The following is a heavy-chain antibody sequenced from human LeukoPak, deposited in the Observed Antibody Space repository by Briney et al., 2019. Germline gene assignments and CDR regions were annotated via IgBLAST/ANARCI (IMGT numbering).Heavy chain of an antibody. CDR1: GDSFSGYY. CDR3: ARGHSYYGSGSYYNLGLLFDP. V-gene: IGHV4-34*01. J-gene: IGHJ5*02. Sequence: NPAETLSLTCAVYGDSFSGYYWSWVRQPRGKGREWVGEINHSGSTNYNPSLIRRVTISVDTSQTQFSLNLSSVTAADTAVYYCARGHSYYGSGSYYNLGLLFDPWGQGTLVTVSS. D-gene: IGHD3-10*01. CDR2: INHSGST.